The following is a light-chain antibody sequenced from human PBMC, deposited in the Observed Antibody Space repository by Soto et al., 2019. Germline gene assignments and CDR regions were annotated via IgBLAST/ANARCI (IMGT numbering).Light chain of an antibody. CDR3: QQYESSPPSYT. J-gene: IGKJ2*01. CDR2: GAS. CDR1: QSLTSSY. V-gene: IGKV3-20*01. Sequence: EIVLTQSPGTLSLSPGERATLSCRASQSLTSSYLAWYQQKPGQAPRLLIYGASSRATGIPDRFSASGSGTDFPLSISRLEPEDFAVYSCQQYESSPPSYTFGQGTKLEIK.